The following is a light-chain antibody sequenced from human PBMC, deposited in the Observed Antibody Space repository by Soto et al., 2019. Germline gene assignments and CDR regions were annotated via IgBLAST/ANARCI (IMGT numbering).Light chain of an antibody. CDR1: QSISSY. CDR3: QQSYGTPRT. V-gene: IGKV1-39*01. CDR2: AAS. Sequence: DIQMTQSPSSLSASVGDRVTITCRARQSISSYLNWYQQKPGKAPKLLIYAASSLQSGVPSRFSGSGSGTDFTLTISSLQPEDFATYYCQQSYGTPRTFGQGTKV. J-gene: IGKJ1*01.